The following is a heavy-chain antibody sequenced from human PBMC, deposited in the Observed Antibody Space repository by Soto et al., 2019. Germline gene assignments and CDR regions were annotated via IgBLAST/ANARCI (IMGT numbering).Heavy chain of an antibody. V-gene: IGHV3-21*01. CDR2: ISSSSSYI. Sequence: PGGALRLSGAASVFTFSSYSMNWVRQAPGKGLEWVSSISSSSSYIYYADSVKGRFTISRDNAKNSLYLQMNSLRAEDTAVYYCARDNIVVVPAAYNWFDPWGQGTLVTVSS. J-gene: IGHJ5*02. CDR1: VFTFSSYS. D-gene: IGHD2-2*01. CDR3: ARDNIVVVPAAYNWFDP.